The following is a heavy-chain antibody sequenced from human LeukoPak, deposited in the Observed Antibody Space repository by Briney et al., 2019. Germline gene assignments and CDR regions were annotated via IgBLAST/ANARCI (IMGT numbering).Heavy chain of an antibody. J-gene: IGHJ3*02. V-gene: IGHV3-74*01. Sequence: GGSLRLSCAASGFTFSDHYMSWIRQAPGKGLVWVSRINSDGSSTSYADSVKGRFTISRDNSKNTLFLEMNSLRAEDTAVYYCAKALTSGWYLDAFNIWGQGTMVTVSS. CDR3: AKALTSGWYLDAFNI. CDR1: GFTFSDHY. D-gene: IGHD6-19*01. CDR2: INSDGSST.